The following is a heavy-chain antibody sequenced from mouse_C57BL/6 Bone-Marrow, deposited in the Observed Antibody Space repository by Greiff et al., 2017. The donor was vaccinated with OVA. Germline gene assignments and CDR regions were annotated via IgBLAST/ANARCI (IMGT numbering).Heavy chain of an antibody. CDR3: ARESLRLLDY. CDR2: ISDGGSYT. CDR1: GFTFSSYA. D-gene: IGHD3-2*02. Sequence: VQLQQSGGGLVKPGGSLKLSCAASGFTFSSYAMSWVRQTPEKRLEWVATISDGGSYTYYPDNVKGRFTISRDNAKNNLYLQMSHLKSEDTAMYYCARESLRLLDYWGQGTTLTVSS. J-gene: IGHJ2*01. V-gene: IGHV5-4*01.